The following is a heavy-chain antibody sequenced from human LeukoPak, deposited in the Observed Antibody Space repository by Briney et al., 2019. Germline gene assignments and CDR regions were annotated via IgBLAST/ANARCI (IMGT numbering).Heavy chain of an antibody. V-gene: IGHV4-34*01. J-gene: IGHJ4*02. CDR3: ARGETGGYCSGGSCYSNLIYYFDY. CDR2: INHSGST. D-gene: IGHD2-15*01. CDR1: GGSFSGYY. Sequence: SETLSLTCAVYGGSFSGYYWSWIRQPPGKGLEWIGEINHSGSTNYNPSLKSRVTISVDTSKNQFSLKLSSVTAADTAVYYCARGETGGYCSGGSCYSNLIYYFDYWGQGTLVTVSS.